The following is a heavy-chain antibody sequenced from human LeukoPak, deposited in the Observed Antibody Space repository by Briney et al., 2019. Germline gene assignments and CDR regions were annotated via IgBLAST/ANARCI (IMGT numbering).Heavy chain of an antibody. V-gene: IGHV4-59*08. CDR2: IYYSGST. J-gene: IGHJ3*02. Sequence: KPSETLSLTCTVSGGSISSYYWSWIRQPPGKGLEWIGYIYYSGSTNYNPSLKSRVTISVDTSKNQFSLKLSSVTAADAAVYYCARHGPITMVRGVGAFDIWGQGTMVTVSS. CDR3: ARHGPITMVRGVGAFDI. CDR1: GGSISSYY. D-gene: IGHD3-10*01.